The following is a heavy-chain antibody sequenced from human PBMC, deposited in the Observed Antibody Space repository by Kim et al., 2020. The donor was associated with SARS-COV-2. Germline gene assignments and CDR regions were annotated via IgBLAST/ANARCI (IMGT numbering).Heavy chain of an antibody. CDR2: ISGSGGST. CDR3: AKDIVGSGSYYSLRYYGMDV. J-gene: IGHJ6*02. Sequence: GGSLRLSCAASGFTFSNYAMSWVRQAPGKGLEWVSAISGSGGSTYYADSVKGRFPISRDNSKSTLYLQMNSLRAEDTAVYYCAKDIVGSGSYYSLRYYGMDVWGQGTTVTVSS. V-gene: IGHV3-23*01. D-gene: IGHD3-10*01. CDR1: GFTFSNYA.